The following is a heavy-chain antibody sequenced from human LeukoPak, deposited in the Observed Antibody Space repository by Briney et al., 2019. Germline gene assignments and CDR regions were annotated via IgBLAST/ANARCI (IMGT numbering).Heavy chain of an antibody. CDR2: INSDGSST. V-gene: IGHV3-74*01. CDR3: ARGTVLWF. D-gene: IGHD3-10*01. Sequence: PGGSLRLSCAASGFTFSSYWMHWVRQAPGKGLVWVSRINSDGSSTSYAASVKGRITISRDHAQNTLYLQMNSLRGEDTAVYYCARGTVLWFGGQGTLVTVSS. CDR1: GFTFSSYW. J-gene: IGHJ4*02.